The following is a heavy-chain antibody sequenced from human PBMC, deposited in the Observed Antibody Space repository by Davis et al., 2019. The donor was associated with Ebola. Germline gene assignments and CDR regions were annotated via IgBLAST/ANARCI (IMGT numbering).Heavy chain of an antibody. D-gene: IGHD4-17*01. Sequence: GESLKISCAASGFTFSSYAMSWVRQAPGKGLEWVSAISGSGGSTYYADSVKGRFTISRDNSKNTLYLQMNSLRAEDTAVYYCAKAQYGEHPDDAFDIWGQGTMVTVSS. J-gene: IGHJ3*02. CDR1: GFTFSSYA. CDR2: ISGSGGST. CDR3: AKAQYGEHPDDAFDI. V-gene: IGHV3-23*01.